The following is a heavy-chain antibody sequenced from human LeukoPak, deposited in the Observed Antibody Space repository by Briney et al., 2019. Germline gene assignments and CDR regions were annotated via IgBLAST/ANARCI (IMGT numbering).Heavy chain of an antibody. V-gene: IGHV4-34*01. Sequence: SETLSLTCAVYGGSFSGYYWSWIRQPPGKGLEWIGEINHSGSTNYNPSLKSRVTISVDTSKNQFSLKLSSVTAADTAVYYCARRPYCSSTSCYYNWFDPWGQGTLATVSS. J-gene: IGHJ5*02. CDR1: GGSFSGYY. CDR2: INHSGST. D-gene: IGHD2-2*01. CDR3: ARRPYCSSTSCYYNWFDP.